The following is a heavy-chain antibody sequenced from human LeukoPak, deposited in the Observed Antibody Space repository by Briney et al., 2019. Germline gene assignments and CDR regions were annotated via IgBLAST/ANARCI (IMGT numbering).Heavy chain of an antibody. D-gene: IGHD4-11*01. Sequence: NPSETLSLTCTVSGGSVNSGRYFWSWIRQPPGKGLEWIGYIQNSARTNYNPSLESRVTISVDSSKDQFSLRLSSVTAADTAVYYCATDYSNFYGMDVWGQGTTVTVSS. J-gene: IGHJ6*02. CDR2: IQNSART. CDR1: GGSVNSGRYF. V-gene: IGHV4-61*01. CDR3: ATDYSNFYGMDV.